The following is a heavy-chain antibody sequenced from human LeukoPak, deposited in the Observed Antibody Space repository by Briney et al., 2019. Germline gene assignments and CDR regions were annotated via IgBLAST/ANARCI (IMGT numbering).Heavy chain of an antibody. CDR2: IYYSGST. D-gene: IGHD3-10*01. CDR1: GGSISSGGYY. V-gene: IGHV4-31*03. Sequence: SQTLSLTCTVSGGSISSGGYYWSWIRQHPGKGLEWTGYIYYSGSTYYNPSLKSRVTISVDTSKNQFSLKLSSVTAADTAVYYCARLYYGSGSYHFDYWGQGTLVTVSS. CDR3: ARLYYGSGSYHFDY. J-gene: IGHJ4*02.